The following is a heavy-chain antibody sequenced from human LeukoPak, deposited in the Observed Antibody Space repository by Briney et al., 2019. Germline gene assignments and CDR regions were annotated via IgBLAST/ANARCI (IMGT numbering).Heavy chain of an antibody. D-gene: IGHD4-17*01. Sequence: GGSLRLSCAASGFTVSSNYMSWVRQAPGKGLEWVSSISSSTSYIYYADSVKGRFTISKDNAKNSLYLQMNSLRAEDTAVYYCARAGGSTVSHSDYWGQGTLVTVSS. CDR2: ISSSTSYI. J-gene: IGHJ4*02. CDR3: ARAGGSTVSHSDY. CDR1: GFTVSSNY. V-gene: IGHV3-21*01.